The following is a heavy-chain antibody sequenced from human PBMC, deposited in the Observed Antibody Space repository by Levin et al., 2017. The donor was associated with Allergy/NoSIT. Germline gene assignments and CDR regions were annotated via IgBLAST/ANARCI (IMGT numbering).Heavy chain of an antibody. Sequence: QTLSLTCTFSGFSLSTGEMRVSWIRQPPGKALEWLARIDWDDAKFFTTSLKTRLSISRDTSKNQVVLTMTDMDPGDTATYDGARDEYGSPYLDYWGQGTLVTVSS. D-gene: IGHD6-6*01. CDR1: GFSLSTGEMR. CDR3: ARDEYGSPYLDY. V-gene: IGHV2-70*04. J-gene: IGHJ4*02. CDR2: IDWDDAK.